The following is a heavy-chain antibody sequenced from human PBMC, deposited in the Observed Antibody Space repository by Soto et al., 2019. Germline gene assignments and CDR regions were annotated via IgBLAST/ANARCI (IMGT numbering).Heavy chain of an antibody. CDR3: ARPFGGHGDYGGWSDY. J-gene: IGHJ4*02. V-gene: IGHV4-59*13. Sequence: QVQLQESGPGLVKPSETLSLTCTVSGGSISPYYWTWIRQTPGQGLEWIGYVSHTGSTRYKTSLRIRVTISVDTSKKQFSLKLTAVTDDDTSVYYCARPFGGHGDYGGWSDYWGQGSPVTVSS. CDR1: GGSISPYY. D-gene: IGHD4-17*01. CDR2: VSHTGST.